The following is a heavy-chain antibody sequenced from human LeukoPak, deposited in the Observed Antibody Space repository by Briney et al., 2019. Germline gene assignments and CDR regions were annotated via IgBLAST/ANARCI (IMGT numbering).Heavy chain of an antibody. Sequence: GESLRLSCAASGFTFSSYSMNWVRQAPGKGLEWVSSISSSSNYIYYADSVKGRFTISRDNAKNSLYLQMNSLRAEDTAVYYCARDAEDPRLWWGQGTLVTVSS. CDR3: ARDAEDPRLW. J-gene: IGHJ4*02. V-gene: IGHV3-21*01. D-gene: IGHD4/OR15-4a*01. CDR1: GFTFSSYS. CDR2: ISSSSNYI.